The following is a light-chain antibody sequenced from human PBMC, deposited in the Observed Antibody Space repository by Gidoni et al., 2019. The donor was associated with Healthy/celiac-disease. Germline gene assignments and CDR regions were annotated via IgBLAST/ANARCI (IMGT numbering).Light chain of an antibody. CDR3: QQYNNWPPWT. CDR1: QRVSSN. J-gene: IGKJ1*01. CDR2: GAS. V-gene: IGKV3-15*01. Sequence: QRVSSNLAGYQQKPGQAPRLLIYGASTRATGIPARFSGSGSGTEFTLTISSLQSEDFAVYYCQQYNNWPPWTFGQGTKVEIK.